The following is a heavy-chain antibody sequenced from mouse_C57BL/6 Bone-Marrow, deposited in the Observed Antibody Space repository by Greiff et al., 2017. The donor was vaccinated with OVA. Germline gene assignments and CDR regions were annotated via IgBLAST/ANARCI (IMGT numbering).Heavy chain of an antibody. CDR2: IDPENGDT. CDR3: TTPSLGNFDY. CDR1: GFNIKDDY. Sequence: EVQLQESGAELVRPGASVKLSCTASGFNIKDDYMHWVKQRPEQGLEWIGWIDPENGDTEYASKFQGKATITADTSSNTAYLQLSSLTSEDTAVYYCTTPSLGNFDYWGQGTTLTVSS. V-gene: IGHV14-4*01. J-gene: IGHJ2*01. D-gene: IGHD4-1*01.